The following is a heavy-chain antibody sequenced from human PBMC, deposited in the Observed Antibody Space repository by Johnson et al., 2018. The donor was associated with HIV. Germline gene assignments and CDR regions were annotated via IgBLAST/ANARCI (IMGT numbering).Heavy chain of an antibody. V-gene: IGHV3-48*04. CDR3: ASITTIAAAGRGAFDV. CDR2: ISGSGSTI. D-gene: IGHD6-13*01. J-gene: IGHJ3*01. Sequence: VQLVESGGGLVQPGGSLRLSCAASGFTFSSYAMSWVRQAPGKGLEWVSAISGSGSTIYYADSVKGRFTISRDNAKNSLYLQMNSLRAEDTAVYYCASITTIAAAGRGAFDVWGQGTVVTVSS. CDR1: GFTFSSYA.